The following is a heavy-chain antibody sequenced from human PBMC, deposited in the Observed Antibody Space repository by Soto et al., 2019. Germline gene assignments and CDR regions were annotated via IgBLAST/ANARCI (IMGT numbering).Heavy chain of an antibody. CDR1: GFTFINYA. Sequence: LRLSCAASGFTFINYAMHWVHQAPGKGLEWVAVISYDGSNKYYADSGKGRFTISRDNSKNTMYLQMNSLSAEDTAVYHCARDQVKGTMTILWGQGTLVTVSS. J-gene: IGHJ4*02. D-gene: IGHD4-17*01. V-gene: IGHV3-30-3*01. CDR3: ARDQVKGTMTIL. CDR2: ISYDGSNK.